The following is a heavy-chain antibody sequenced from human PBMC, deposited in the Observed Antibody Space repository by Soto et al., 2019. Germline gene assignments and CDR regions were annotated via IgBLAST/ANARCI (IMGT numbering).Heavy chain of an antibody. CDR3: ARESDSSGYYYPGDFDY. CDR1: GFTFSSYA. Sequence: GGALRLACSASGFTFSSYAMHWVRQAPGKGLEWVAVISYDGSNKYYADSVKGRFTISRDNSKNTLYLQMNSLRAEDTAVYYCARESDSSGYYYPGDFDYWGQGTLVTVPS. V-gene: IGHV3-30-3*01. J-gene: IGHJ4*02. CDR2: ISYDGSNK. D-gene: IGHD3-22*01.